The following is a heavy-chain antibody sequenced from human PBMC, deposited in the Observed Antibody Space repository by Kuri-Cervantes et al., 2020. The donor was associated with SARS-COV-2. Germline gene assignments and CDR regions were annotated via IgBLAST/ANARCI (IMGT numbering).Heavy chain of an antibody. V-gene: IGHV3-33*08. CDR1: GFTFSSYG. Sequence: GESLKISCAASGFTFSSYGMHWVRQAPGKGLEWVAVIWYDGSNKYYADSVKGRFTISRDNSKNTLYLQMNSLRAEDTAVYYCARVSHRGSGYQNPPDYWGQGTLVTDSS. CDR3: ARVSHRGSGYQNPPDY. CDR2: IWYDGSNK. D-gene: IGHD3-3*01. J-gene: IGHJ4*02.